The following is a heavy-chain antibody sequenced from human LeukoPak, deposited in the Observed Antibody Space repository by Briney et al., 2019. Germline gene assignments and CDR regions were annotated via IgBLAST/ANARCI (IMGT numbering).Heavy chain of an antibody. CDR1: GYTFTSYD. J-gene: IGHJ5*02. CDR2: MNPNSGNT. CDR3: ARGVWYYGSGSHNWFDP. V-gene: IGHV1-8*01. D-gene: IGHD3-10*01. Sequence: AAVKVSCKASGYTFTSYDINWVRQATGQGLEWMGWMNPNSGNTGYAQKFQGRVTMTRNTSISTAYMELSSLRSEDTAVYYCARGVWYYGSGSHNWFDPWGQGTLVTVSS.